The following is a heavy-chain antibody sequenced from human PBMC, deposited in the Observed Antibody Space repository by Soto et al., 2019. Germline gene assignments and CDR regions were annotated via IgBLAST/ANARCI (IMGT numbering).Heavy chain of an antibody. V-gene: IGHV3-66*01. Sequence: EVQLVESGGGLVQPGGSLRLSCAASGFTVSSNYMSWVRQAPGKGLEWVSVIYSGGSTYYADSVKGRFTISRDNSKNTLYIQMNSLRAEDTAVYYCARDLSGPSYYYMDVWGKGTTVTVSS. J-gene: IGHJ6*03. CDR1: GFTVSSNY. CDR3: ARDLSGPSYYYMDV. CDR2: IYSGGST.